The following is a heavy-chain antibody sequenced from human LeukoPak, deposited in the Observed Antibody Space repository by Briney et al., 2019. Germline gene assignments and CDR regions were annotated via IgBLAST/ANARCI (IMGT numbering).Heavy chain of an antibody. D-gene: IGHD1-26*01. Sequence: PGGSLRPSCAASGFTFSNYWMSWVRQAPGNGLEWVADIKQDGSEKYYVDSVKGRFTISRDNAKNSLYLQMSSLRVEDTAVYYCAINSGRDYWGQGTLVTVSS. J-gene: IGHJ4*02. CDR3: AINSGRDY. CDR2: IKQDGSEK. V-gene: IGHV3-7*01. CDR1: GFTFSNYW.